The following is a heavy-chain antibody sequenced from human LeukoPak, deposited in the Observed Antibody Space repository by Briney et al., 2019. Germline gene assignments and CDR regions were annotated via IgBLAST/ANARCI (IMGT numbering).Heavy chain of an antibody. V-gene: IGHV3-7*01. CDR3: TSHYYGSGSYDY. D-gene: IGHD3-10*01. Sequence: GGSLRLSCTASGFPFGDYTMSWVRQAPGKGLEWVANIKQDGSEKYYVDSVKGRFTISRDNAKNSLYLQMNSLRAEDTAVYYCTSHYYGSGSYDYWGQGTLVTVSS. CDR2: IKQDGSEK. CDR1: GFPFGDYT. J-gene: IGHJ4*02.